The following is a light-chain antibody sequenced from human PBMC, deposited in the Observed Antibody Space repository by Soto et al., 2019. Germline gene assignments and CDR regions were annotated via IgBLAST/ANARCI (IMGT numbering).Light chain of an antibody. J-gene: IGKJ1*01. V-gene: IGKV3-15*01. CDR1: QIVIDK. CDR3: QQYNNWHPWT. CDR2: HSC. Sequence: IVMTHSPSTVSVSPLYRATLSFRAIQIVIDKLCFYHQKPGQAARLLVYHSCSFAACIPSRFMGSGSGTEFTLTISGLQSEDFAVYYCQQYNNWHPWTFGQGTKVDIK.